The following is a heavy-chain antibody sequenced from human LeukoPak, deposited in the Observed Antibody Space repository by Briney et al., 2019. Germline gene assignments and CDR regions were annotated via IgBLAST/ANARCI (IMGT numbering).Heavy chain of an antibody. CDR2: IWYDGSNK. J-gene: IGHJ6*02. CDR1: GFTFSSYG. V-gene: IGHV3-33*01. CDR3: ARDRQYCTNCVCNYYYYYGMDV. D-gene: IGHD2-8*01. Sequence: PGGSLRLSCAASGFTFSSYGMHWVRQAPGKGLEWVAVIWYDGSNKYYADSVKGRFTISRDKSKNTLYLQMNSLRAEDTAVYYCARDRQYCTNCVCNYYYYYGMDVWGQGTTVTVSS.